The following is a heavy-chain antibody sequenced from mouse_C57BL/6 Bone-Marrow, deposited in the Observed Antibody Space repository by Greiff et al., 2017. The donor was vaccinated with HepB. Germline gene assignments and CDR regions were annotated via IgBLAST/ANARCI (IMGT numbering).Heavy chain of an antibody. CDR2: IWSGGST. Sequence: LQESGPGLVQPSQSLSITCTVSGFSLTSYGVHWVRQSPGKGLEWLGVIWSGGSTDYNAAFISRLSISKDNSKSQVFFKMNSLQADDTAIYYCARGIYYDYDVSWFAYWGQGTLVTVSA. CDR1: GFSLTSYG. V-gene: IGHV2-2*01. J-gene: IGHJ3*01. CDR3: ARGIYYDYDVSWFAY. D-gene: IGHD2-4*01.